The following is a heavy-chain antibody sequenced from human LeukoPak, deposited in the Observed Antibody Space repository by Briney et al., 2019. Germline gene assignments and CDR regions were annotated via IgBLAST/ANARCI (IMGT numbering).Heavy chain of an antibody. J-gene: IGHJ4*02. CDR1: VYTFTTSY. Sequence: ASVKVSCKASVYTFTTSYSYWVRPATGQGLEWMGWMNPNSGNTGYAQKFQGRVTMTRDTSISTAYMELNSLRSEDPAVYYCASTLTYGDYDFDYWGQGTLVTVSS. CDR3: ASTLTYGDYDFDY. CDR2: MNPNSGNT. V-gene: IGHV1-8*01. D-gene: IGHD4-17*01.